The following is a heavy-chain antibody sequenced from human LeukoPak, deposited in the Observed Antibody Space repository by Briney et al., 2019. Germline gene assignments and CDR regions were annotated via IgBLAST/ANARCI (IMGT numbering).Heavy chain of an antibody. J-gene: IGHJ4*02. CDR1: GFIFSGYE. Sequence: HTGGSLRLSCAASGFIFSGYEFNWVRQAPGKGLEWVSYISAGGTTIYYAESVKGRFTVSRDNAKNSLYLQMNSLRTEDTAVYYCAREAPSCLGDCNVHWGQGTLVTVSS. D-gene: IGHD2-21*02. CDR2: ISAGGTTI. CDR3: AREAPSCLGDCNVH. V-gene: IGHV3-48*03.